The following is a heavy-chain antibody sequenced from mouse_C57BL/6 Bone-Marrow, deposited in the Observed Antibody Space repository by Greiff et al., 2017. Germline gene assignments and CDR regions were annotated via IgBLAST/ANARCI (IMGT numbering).Heavy chain of an antibody. J-gene: IGHJ2*01. D-gene: IGHD2-4*01. CDR3: ARDYDYDGGDYFDY. CDR1: GYTFTSYW. CDR2: IDPSDSYT. V-gene: IGHV1-69*01. Sequence: QVQLQQPGAELVKPGASVKLSCKASGYTFTSYWMHWVKQRPGQGLEWIGEIDPSDSYTNYNQKFKGKSTLTVDKSSSTAYMQLSSLTSEDSAVYYCARDYDYDGGDYFDYWGQGTTLTVSS.